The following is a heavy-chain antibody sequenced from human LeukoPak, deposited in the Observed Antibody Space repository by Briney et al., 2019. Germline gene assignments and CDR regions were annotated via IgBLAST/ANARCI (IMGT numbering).Heavy chain of an antibody. CDR3: VRPGDYDSSGILNY. Sequence: MSSETLSLTCTVSGGSISSSSYYWVWIRQPPGKGLEWIGTLYYSGSTYYNASLKSRVTISVDTSKNQFSLKLSSATAADTAVYYCVRPGDYDSSGILNYWGQGTLVTVSS. J-gene: IGHJ4*02. D-gene: IGHD3-22*01. CDR2: LYYSGST. CDR1: GGSISSSSYY. V-gene: IGHV4-39*01.